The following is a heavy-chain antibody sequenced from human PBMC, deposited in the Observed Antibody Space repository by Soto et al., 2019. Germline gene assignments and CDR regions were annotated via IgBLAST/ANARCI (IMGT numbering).Heavy chain of an antibody. Sequence: SETLSLTCTVSGGFISSYYWSWIRQPPGKGLEWIGYIYYSGSSNYNPSLKSRVTISVDTSENQFSLKLNSVTAADTAVYYCASNYDVWGQGTLVTVSS. CDR1: GGFISSYY. J-gene: IGHJ4*02. CDR2: IYYSGSS. CDR3: ASNYDV. V-gene: IGHV4-59*12.